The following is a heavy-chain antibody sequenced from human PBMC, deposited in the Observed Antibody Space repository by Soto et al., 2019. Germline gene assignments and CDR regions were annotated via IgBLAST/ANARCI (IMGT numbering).Heavy chain of an antibody. CDR1: GFTFSSYS. V-gene: IGHV3-21*01. D-gene: IGHD3-9*01. CDR2: ISSSSSYI. CDR3: ARDHYDILTGQEHGMDV. Sequence: EVQLVESGGGLVKPGGSLRLSCAASGFTFSSYSMNWVRQAPGKGLEWVSSISSSSSYIYYADSVKGRFTISRDNAKHSLYLQMNSLRAEDTAVYYCARDHYDILTGQEHGMDVWGQGTTVTVSS. J-gene: IGHJ6*02.